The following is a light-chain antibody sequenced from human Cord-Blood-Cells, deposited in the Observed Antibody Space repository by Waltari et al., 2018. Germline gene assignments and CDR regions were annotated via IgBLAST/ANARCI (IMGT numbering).Light chain of an antibody. J-gene: IGLJ2*01. Sequence: QSALTQPASVSGSPGQSITISCTGTSSDVGGYNSVSWYQQNPGKAPKLLIYDVSKRPSGVSNRFSGSKSGNTASLTISGLQAEDEADYYCSSYTSSSTVVFGGGTKLTVL. CDR1: SSDVGGYNS. CDR3: SSYTSSSTVV. V-gene: IGLV2-14*01. CDR2: DVS.